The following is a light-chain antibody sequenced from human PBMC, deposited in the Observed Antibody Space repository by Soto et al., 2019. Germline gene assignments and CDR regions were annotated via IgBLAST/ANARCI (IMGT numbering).Light chain of an antibody. Sequence: QSVVTQPPSASVTPGQGVTISCTGSSSNIGRDAGNNYVYWYQQFPGTAPKLLIFRNDHRPSGVPDRISGSKSGTSASLAISGLRSEDEAEYYCSSWYDSQSAWVFGGGTKLTVL. J-gene: IGLJ3*02. CDR3: SSWYDSQSAWV. CDR1: SSNIGRDAGNNY. CDR2: RND. V-gene: IGLV1-47*01.